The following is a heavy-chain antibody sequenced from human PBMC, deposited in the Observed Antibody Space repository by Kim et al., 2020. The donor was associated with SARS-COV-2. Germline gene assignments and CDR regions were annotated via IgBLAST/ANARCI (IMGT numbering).Heavy chain of an antibody. J-gene: IGHJ3*01. CDR1: GFIFSNYW. D-gene: IGHD3-16*02. CDR2: IKQDGSEK. Sequence: GGSLRLSCAASGFIFSNYWMSWVRQAPGKGLEWVANIKQDGSEKNFLDSVKGRFTISRDNAKNSLYLQMNSLRAEDTAVYYCATKGGSGRYNDAFDRWGQGTMVTVSS. V-gene: IGHV3-7*03. CDR3: ATKGGSGRYNDAFDR.